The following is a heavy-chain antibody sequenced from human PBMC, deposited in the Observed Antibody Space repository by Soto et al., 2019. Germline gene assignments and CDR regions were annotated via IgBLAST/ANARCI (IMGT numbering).Heavy chain of an antibody. D-gene: IGHD2-8*02. CDR2: MKSEGSGGTR. CDR3: CWCASINYYFNY. CDR1: GLKFSDAW. Sequence: GGSLRLSCTVSGLKFSDAWMSWVRQVPGKGLEWVGRMKSEGSGGTRDYAAPVKGRFTISRDDSKNTVYLQMNTLKTEDTGMYKCCWCASINYYFNYCGQGTRVTVPS. V-gene: IGHV3-15*01. J-gene: IGHJ4*02.